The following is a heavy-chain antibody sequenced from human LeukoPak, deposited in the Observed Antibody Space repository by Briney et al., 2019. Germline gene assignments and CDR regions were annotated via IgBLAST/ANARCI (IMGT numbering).Heavy chain of an antibody. D-gene: IGHD5-12*01. CDR2: ISSYSSYI. Sequence: PGGSLRLSCAASGFPFSSYSMNWVRQAPGKGVEWVSSISSYSSYIYYADSVKGRFTISRDNAKNSLYLQMNSLRAEDTAVYYCARDIGLATAFDYWGQGTLVTVSS. V-gene: IGHV3-21*01. CDR1: GFPFSSYS. J-gene: IGHJ4*02. CDR3: ARDIGLATAFDY.